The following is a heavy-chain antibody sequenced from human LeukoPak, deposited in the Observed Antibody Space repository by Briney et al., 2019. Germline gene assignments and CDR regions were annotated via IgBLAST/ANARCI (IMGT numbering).Heavy chain of an antibody. CDR1: GFTFSDYY. CDR3: ARSTIVVVPAAMDY. V-gene: IGHV3-11*01. Sequence: GGSLRLSCAASGFTFSDYYMSWIRQAPGKGLEWVSYISSSGSTIYYADSVKGRFTISRDNAKNSLYLQMNSLRAGDTAVYYCARSTIVVVPAAMDYWGQGTLVTVSS. J-gene: IGHJ4*02. CDR2: ISSSGSTI. D-gene: IGHD2-2*01.